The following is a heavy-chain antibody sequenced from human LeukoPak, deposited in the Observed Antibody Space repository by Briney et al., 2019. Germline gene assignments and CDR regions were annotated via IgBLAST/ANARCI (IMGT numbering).Heavy chain of an antibody. D-gene: IGHD3-10*01. CDR3: VRAGTYYYGSGAFDS. CDR2: IGAAGDT. Sequence: GGSLRLSCVASGFTFSTYDIHWVRQVTGKGLEWVSSIGAAGDTDYPASVKGRFTISRENAKNSLYLQMNSLRAGDTAVYYCVRAGTYYYGSGAFDSWGQGTLVTVSS. V-gene: IGHV3-13*01. CDR1: GFTFSTYD. J-gene: IGHJ4*02.